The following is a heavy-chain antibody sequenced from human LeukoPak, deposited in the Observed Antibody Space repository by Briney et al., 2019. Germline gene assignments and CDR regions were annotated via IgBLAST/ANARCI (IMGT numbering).Heavy chain of an antibody. CDR1: GGTFTSYT. V-gene: IGHV1-69*04. D-gene: IGHD6-13*01. CDR2: IIPILGIA. Sequence: ASVKVSCKASGGTFTSYTISWVRHAPGQGLEWMGRIIPILGIANYAQKFQGRVTITADKSTSTAYMELSSLRSEDTAVYYCARDGIASRSYYYYGMDVWGQGTTVTVSS. CDR3: ARDGIASRSYYYYGMDV. J-gene: IGHJ6*02.